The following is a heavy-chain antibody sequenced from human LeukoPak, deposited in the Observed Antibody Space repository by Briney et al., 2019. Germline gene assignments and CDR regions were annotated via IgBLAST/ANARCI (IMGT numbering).Heavy chain of an antibody. CDR3: IRGGDGFDP. D-gene: IGHD3-10*01. J-gene: IGHJ5*02. CDR2: IDTAGHT. Sequence: GGSLRLSCAASGFTFSNYDMHWVRQATGKGLEWVSAIDTAGHTYYIDSVKGRFTISRENAKNSSYLQMNSLRAGDTAVYYCIRGGDGFDPWGQGTLVTVSS. CDR1: GFTFSNYD. V-gene: IGHV3-13*01.